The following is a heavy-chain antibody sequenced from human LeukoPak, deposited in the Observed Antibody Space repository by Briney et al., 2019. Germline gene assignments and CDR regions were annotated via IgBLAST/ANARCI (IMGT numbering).Heavy chain of an antibody. Sequence: PSETLSLTCTVSGGSISSYYWSWIRQPPGKGLEWTGYIYYSGSTNYNPSLKSRVTISVDTSKNQFSLKLSSVTAADTAVYYCARQDSSGYYGYFYFDYWGQGTLVTVSS. CDR2: IYYSGST. D-gene: IGHD3-22*01. V-gene: IGHV4-59*08. J-gene: IGHJ4*02. CDR3: ARQDSSGYYGYFYFDY. CDR1: GGSISSYY.